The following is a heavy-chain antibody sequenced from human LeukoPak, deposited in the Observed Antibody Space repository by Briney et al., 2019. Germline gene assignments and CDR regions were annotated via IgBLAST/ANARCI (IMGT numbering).Heavy chain of an antibody. CDR1: GFTFSSYA. CDR3: ARSISAAGRGGYFDY. J-gene: IGHJ4*02. D-gene: IGHD6-13*01. CDR2: ISGSGGST. V-gene: IGHV3-23*01. Sequence: GGSLRLSCAASGFTFSSYAMNWVRRAPGKGLEWVSAISGSGGSTYYADSVKGRFTFSRDNSKNTLSLQMNSLRAEDTAVYYCARSISAAGRGGYFDYWGQGTLVTVSS.